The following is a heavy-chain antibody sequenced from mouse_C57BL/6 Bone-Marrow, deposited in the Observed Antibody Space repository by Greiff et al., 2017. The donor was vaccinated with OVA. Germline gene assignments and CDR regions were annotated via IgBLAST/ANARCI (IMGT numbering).Heavy chain of an antibody. Sequence: EVKLVESGGGLVQPKGSLKLSCAASGFSFNTYAMNWVRQAPGKGLEWVARIRSKSNNYATYYADSVKDRFTISRDDSESMLYLQMNNLKTEDTAMYYCVRHDGSYYYAMDYWGQGTSVTVSS. CDR2: IRSKSNNYAT. J-gene: IGHJ4*01. CDR3: VRHDGSYYYAMDY. V-gene: IGHV10-1*01. D-gene: IGHD1-1*01. CDR1: GFSFNTYA.